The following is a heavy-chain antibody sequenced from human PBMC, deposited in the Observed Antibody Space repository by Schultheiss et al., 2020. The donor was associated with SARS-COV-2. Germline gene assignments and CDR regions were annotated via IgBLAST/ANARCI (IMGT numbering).Heavy chain of an antibody. V-gene: IGHV3-9*01. D-gene: IGHD3-22*01. CDR3: AKLKHSYDSSGYGVVL. CDR2: ISWNSGSI. J-gene: IGHJ4*02. Sequence: GGSLRLSCAASGFIFGSYWMHWVRQAPGKGLEWISGISWNSGSIGYADSVRGRFSISRDTSKNVLFLQMDTLRTEDTAMYYCAKLKHSYDSSGYGVVLWGQGTLVTVSS. CDR1: GFIFGSYW.